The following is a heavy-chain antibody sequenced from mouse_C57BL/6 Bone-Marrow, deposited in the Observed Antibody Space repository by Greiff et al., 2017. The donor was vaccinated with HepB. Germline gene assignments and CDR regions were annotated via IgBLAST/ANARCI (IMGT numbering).Heavy chain of an antibody. CDR1: GFTFSDYG. Sequence: EVKLMESGGGLVQPGGSLKLSCAASGFTFSDYGMAWVRQAPRKGPEWVAFISNLAYSIYYADTVKGRFTNSRENAKNTLYLEMSSLRSEDTAMYYCARLDSSGYYFDYWGQGTTLTVSS. CDR3: ARLDSSGYYFDY. CDR2: ISNLAYSI. D-gene: IGHD3-2*02. V-gene: IGHV5-15*01. J-gene: IGHJ2*01.